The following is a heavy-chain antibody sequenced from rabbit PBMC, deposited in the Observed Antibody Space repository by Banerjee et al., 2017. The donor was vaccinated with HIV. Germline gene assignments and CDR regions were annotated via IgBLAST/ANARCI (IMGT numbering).Heavy chain of an antibody. J-gene: IGHJ2*01. V-gene: IGHV1S45*01. CDR2: IYNGDGST. CDR3: ARSYSSYGDAFDF. D-gene: IGHD8-1*01. CDR1: GFDFSSGR. Sequence: QEQLEESGGGLVQPEGSLTLTCTASGFDFSSGRMCWVRQAPGKRPEWIAWIYNGDGSTYYASWAKGRFTISKTSSTTVTLQMTSLTAADTATYFCARSYSSYGDAFDFRGPGTLVTVS.